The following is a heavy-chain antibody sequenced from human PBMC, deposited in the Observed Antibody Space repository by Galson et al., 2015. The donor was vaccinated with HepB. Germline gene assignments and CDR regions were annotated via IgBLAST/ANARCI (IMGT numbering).Heavy chain of an antibody. CDR3: ARDYYYDSSPLGY. D-gene: IGHD3-22*01. CDR2: IIPILGIA. V-gene: IGHV1-69*04. J-gene: IGHJ4*02. Sequence: SCKASGGTFSSYTISWVRQAPGQGLGWMGRIIPILGIANYAQKFQGRVTITADKSTSTAYMELSSLRSEDTAVYYCARDYYYDSSPLGYWGQGTLVTVSS. CDR1: GGTFSSYT.